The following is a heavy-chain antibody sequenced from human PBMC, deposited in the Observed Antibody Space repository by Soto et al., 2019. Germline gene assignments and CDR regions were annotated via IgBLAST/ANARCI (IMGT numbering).Heavy chain of an antibody. CDR3: AKRSPYSSGWYSPIFDY. V-gene: IGHV3-23*01. CDR2: ISGSGGST. J-gene: IGHJ4*02. CDR1: GFSFSDYA. D-gene: IGHD6-13*01. Sequence: PGGSLRLSWAASGFSFSDYAMSWVRQAPGKGLEWVSVISGSGGSTHYADSVRGRFTVSRDNSKNSLSLRMNSLRDEDTAVYFCAKRSPYSSGWYSPIFDYWGKGALVTVSS.